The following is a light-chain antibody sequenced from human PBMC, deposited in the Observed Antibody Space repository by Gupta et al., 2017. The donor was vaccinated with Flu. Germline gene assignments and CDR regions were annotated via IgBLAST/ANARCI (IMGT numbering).Light chain of an antibody. J-gene: IGKJ1*01. Sequence: DSVLTQSPGTLSLPPGERATLSCRASERVSSSYLAWYQQKPGQAPRLLIYRASSRATGIPDRFSGSGSGTDFTLTISGLGPEDFAVYFCQQYGTSPWTFGQGTKVEIK. V-gene: IGKV3-20*01. CDR2: RAS. CDR1: ERVSSSY. CDR3: QQYGTSPWT.